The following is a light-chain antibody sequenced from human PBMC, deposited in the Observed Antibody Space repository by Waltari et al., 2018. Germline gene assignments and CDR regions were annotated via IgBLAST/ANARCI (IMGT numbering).Light chain of an antibody. CDR2: YDS. CDR1: NLGRKS. Sequence: SYVVTQSPSVSVAPGETARITCGRANLGRKSVHWYQQRPGQAPVLVISYDSDRPAGIPERFSGSNSGNTATLTISWVEADDEADYYCLVWHSTTDHHGVFGGGTKLTVL. J-gene: IGLJ2*01. CDR3: LVWHSTTDHHGV. V-gene: IGLV3-21*04.